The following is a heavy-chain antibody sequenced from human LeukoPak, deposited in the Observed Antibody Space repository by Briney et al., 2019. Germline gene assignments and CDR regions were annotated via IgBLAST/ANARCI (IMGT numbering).Heavy chain of an antibody. V-gene: IGHV3-23*01. CDR3: ATFLAIVTARDSLYFQH. CDR2: VSGSGGVT. J-gene: IGHJ1*01. D-gene: IGHD3-3*02. CDR1: GFTFSNYA. Sequence: GGSLRLSCAASGFTFSNYAMSWVRQAPGKGLEWVSGVSGSGGVTYHAESVKGRFTISRDNSKNTLHLQMNSLRAEDTAVYYCATFLAIVTARDSLYFQHWGQGTLVTVSS.